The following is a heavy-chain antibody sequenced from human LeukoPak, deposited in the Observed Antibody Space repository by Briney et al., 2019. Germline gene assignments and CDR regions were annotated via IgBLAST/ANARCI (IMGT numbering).Heavy chain of an antibody. J-gene: IGHJ4*02. D-gene: IGHD6-19*01. CDR2: IYYSGNT. Sequence: SETLSLTCTVSGGSISSYYWSWLRQPPGKGLEWIGYIYYSGNTNYNPSLKSRVTISVDTSKNQFSLKLSSVTAADTAVYYCAREQWLKAFDYWGQGTLVTVSS. CDR3: AREQWLKAFDY. V-gene: IGHV4-59*08. CDR1: GGSISSYY.